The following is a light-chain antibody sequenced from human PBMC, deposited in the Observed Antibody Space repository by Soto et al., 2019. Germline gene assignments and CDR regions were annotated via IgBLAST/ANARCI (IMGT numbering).Light chain of an antibody. CDR2: GAS. CDR3: QQYGSSLIT. CDR1: QSVSGNY. J-gene: IGKJ5*01. V-gene: IGKV3-20*01. Sequence: EIVLTQSPGTLSLSPGERASLSCRVSQSVSGNYLAWFQQKPGQAPRLLISGASSRATDIPDRFSGSGSGTDFTLTISRLEPEDFAVYYCQQYGSSLITFGQGTRLEIK.